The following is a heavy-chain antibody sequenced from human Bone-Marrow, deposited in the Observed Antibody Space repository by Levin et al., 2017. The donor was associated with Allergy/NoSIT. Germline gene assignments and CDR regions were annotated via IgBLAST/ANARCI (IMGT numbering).Heavy chain of an antibody. J-gene: IGHJ5*02. V-gene: IGHV4-4*07. D-gene: IGHD3-10*01. CDR1: GGSNSNYY. CDR3: ARGGNWFDP. Sequence: SETLSLTCLVSGGSNSNYYWSWIRQPAGKGLERIGNIFTTGSTNYNPSLKNRVTMSMGPSKNQFSLNLTSVTAADTAVYYCARGGNWFDPWGQGTPVTVSS. CDR2: IFTTGST.